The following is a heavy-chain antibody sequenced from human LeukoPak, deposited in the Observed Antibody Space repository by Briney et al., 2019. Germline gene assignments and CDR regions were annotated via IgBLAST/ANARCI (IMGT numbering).Heavy chain of an antibody. V-gene: IGHV4-30-4*01. D-gene: IGHD6-13*01. CDR1: GGSISSGDYY. Sequence: SQTLSLTCTVSGGSISSGDYYWSWIRQPPGKGLEWIGYIYYSGSTYYNPSLKSRVTISVDTSKNQVSLKLSSVTAADTAVYYCVTSSSWSFDYWGQGTLVTVSS. CDR2: IYYSGST. J-gene: IGHJ4*02. CDR3: VTSSSWSFDY.